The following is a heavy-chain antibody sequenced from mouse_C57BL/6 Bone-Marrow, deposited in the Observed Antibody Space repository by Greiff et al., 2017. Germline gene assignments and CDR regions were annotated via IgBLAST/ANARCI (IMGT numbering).Heavy chain of an antibody. CDR2: IDPSDSYT. D-gene: IGHD2-5*01. V-gene: IGHV1-69*01. CDR3: ARPSYYSTKGYYFDY. Sequence: VKLSCKASGYTFTSYWMHWVKQRPGQGLEWIGEIDPSDSYTNYNQKFKGKSTLTVDKSSSTAYMQLSSLTSEDSAVYYCARPSYYSTKGYYFDYWGQGTTLTVSS. J-gene: IGHJ2*01. CDR1: GYTFTSYW.